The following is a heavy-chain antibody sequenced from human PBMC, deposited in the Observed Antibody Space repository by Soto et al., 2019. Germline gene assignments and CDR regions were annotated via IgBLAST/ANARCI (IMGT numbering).Heavy chain of an antibody. Sequence: QVQLQESGPGLVKPSGTLSLTCAVSGGSISSGNWWSWVRQPPGKGLEWIGEIYHSGSTNYNPSLKSRVTISVDKSTNQFSLTLNSVTAADTAVYHCAREGDRGYSLGYWGQGTLVTVSA. CDR3: AREGDRGYSLGY. CDR2: IYHSGST. CDR1: GGSISSGNW. J-gene: IGHJ4*02. V-gene: IGHV4-4*02. D-gene: IGHD5-18*01.